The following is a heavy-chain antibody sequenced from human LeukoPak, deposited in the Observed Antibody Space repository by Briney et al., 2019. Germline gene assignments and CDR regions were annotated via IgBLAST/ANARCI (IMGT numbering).Heavy chain of an antibody. D-gene: IGHD6-13*01. J-gene: IGHJ4*02. CDR3: ARGLGSSWQEYYFDY. CDR1: GGSFSGYC. V-gene: IGHV4-34*01. CDR2: INHSGST. Sequence: PSETLSLTCAVYGGSFSGYCWSWIRQPPGKGLEWIGEINHSGSTNYNPSLKSRVTISVDTSKNQFSLKLSSVTAADTAVYYCARGLGSSWQEYYFDYWGQGTLVTVSS.